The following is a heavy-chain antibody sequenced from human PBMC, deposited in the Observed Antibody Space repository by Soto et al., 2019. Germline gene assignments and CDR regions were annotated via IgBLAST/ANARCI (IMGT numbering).Heavy chain of an antibody. Sequence: QLQLQESGPGLVKPSETLSLTCTVSGDSISSSSYYWGWIRQPPGKGLEWIGSIYYSGSTYYNPSLKSRVTISVDTSNQFSLKLSSVTAADTAVYYCARLDGSGSYYMADYWGQGTLVTVSS. CDR3: ARLDGSGSYYMADY. CDR1: GDSISSSSYY. V-gene: IGHV4-39*01. D-gene: IGHD3-10*01. J-gene: IGHJ4*02. CDR2: IYYSGST.